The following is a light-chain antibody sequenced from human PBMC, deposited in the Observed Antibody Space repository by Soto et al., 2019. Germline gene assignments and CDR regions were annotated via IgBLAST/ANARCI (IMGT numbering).Light chain of an antibody. CDR2: GAS. V-gene: IGKV3-20*01. J-gene: IGKJ3*01. Sequence: EIVLTQSPGTLSLSPGERATLSCRASQSVSSSYLAWYQQKPGQAPRLLIYGASSRATGIPDRFSGSGSGTEFTLTISRLEPEDFAVYYCQQYGRSPLTFGPGTKVDIK. CDR3: QQYGRSPLT. CDR1: QSVSSSY.